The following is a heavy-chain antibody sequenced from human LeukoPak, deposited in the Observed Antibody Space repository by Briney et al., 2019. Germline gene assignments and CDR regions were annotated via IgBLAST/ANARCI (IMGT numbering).Heavy chain of an antibody. V-gene: IGHV3-48*02. CDR1: GFIFGTYT. J-gene: IGHJ4*02. CDR2: ISSSSSAI. Sequence: PGGSLRLSCGASGFIFGTYTMNWVRQAPGKGLEWVSSISSSSSAIYYADSVKGRFSISGDNAKNSLYLQMNSLRDEDTAVYYCARGRVGATLYFFDYWGQGTLVTVSS. CDR3: ARGRVGATLYFFDY. D-gene: IGHD1-26*01.